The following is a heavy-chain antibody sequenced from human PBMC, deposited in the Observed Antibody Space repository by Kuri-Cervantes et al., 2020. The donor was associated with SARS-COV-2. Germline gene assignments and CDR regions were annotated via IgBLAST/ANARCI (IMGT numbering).Heavy chain of an antibody. D-gene: IGHD3-22*01. V-gene: IGHV4-61*01. CDR1: GGSVSSGSYY. J-gene: IGHJ5*02. CDR3: AGAKYYYDSSGYYYVEGWFDL. Sequence: ESLKISCTVSGGSVSSGSYYWSWIRQPPGKGLEWIGYIYYSGSTNYNPSLKSRVTISVDTSKNQFSLKLSSVTAADTAVYYCAGAKYYYDSSGYYYVEGWFDLWGQGTLVTVSS. CDR2: IYYSGST.